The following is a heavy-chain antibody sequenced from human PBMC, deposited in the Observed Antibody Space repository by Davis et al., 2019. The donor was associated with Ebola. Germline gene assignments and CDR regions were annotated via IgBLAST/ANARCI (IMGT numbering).Heavy chain of an antibody. J-gene: IGHJ4*02. D-gene: IGHD3-10*01. CDR2: IYPGDSDT. CDR3: ARQESLYGWIDH. CDR1: GYSFSNFW. Sequence: KVSCKGSGYSFSNFWIGWVRQMPGKGLEWMGIIYPGDSDTRYSPSFQGQVTISADKSIATAYLQWSTLKASDTATYYCARQESLYGWIDHWGQGTLVTVSS. V-gene: IGHV5-51*01.